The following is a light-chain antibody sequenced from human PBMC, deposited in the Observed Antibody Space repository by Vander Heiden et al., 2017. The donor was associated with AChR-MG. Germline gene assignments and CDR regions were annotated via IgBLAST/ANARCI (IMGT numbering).Light chain of an antibody. CDR1: SSDVGNYNY. CDR2: EVS. V-gene: IGLV2-8*01. CDR3: TSYAGSNHVV. J-gene: IGLJ2*01. Sequence: QSALTQPPSASGSPGQSVTISCTGTSSDVGNYNYVSWYQHHPGKAPRLMIYEVSRRPSGVPDRFSGSKSGNTASLTVSGLQAEDEADYYCTSYAGSNHVVFGGGTKLTVL.